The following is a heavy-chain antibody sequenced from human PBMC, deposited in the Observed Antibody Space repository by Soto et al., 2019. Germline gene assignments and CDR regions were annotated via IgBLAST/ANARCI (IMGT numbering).Heavy chain of an antibody. D-gene: IGHD2-21*02. CDR3: ARISTVTANFDY. J-gene: IGHJ4*02. V-gene: IGHV3-23*01. CDR1: GFTFSSYA. Sequence: EVLLLESGGGLVQPGGSLRLSCAPSGFTFSSYAMSWVRQAPGKGLEWVSATSNNGAATFYTESVKGRFTISRDNSRSTLYLQMNSLRVEDTALYYCARISTVTANFDYWGQGSLVTVSS. CDR2: TSNNGAAT.